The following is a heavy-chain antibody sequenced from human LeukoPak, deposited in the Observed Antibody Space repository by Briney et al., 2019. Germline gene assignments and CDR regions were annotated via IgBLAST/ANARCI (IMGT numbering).Heavy chain of an antibody. CDR3: AKVVGGYNFDY. CDR1: GFTFNNYA. J-gene: IGHJ4*02. V-gene: IGHV3-23*01. CDR2: ISGSGFST. D-gene: IGHD3-16*01. Sequence: GGSLRLSCAASGFTFNNYATSWVRQAPGKGLEWVSLISGSGFSTYYGDSVKGRFTISRDSSKNTLYLQMNSLRAEDTAVYHCAKVVGGYNFDYWGQGTLVTVSS.